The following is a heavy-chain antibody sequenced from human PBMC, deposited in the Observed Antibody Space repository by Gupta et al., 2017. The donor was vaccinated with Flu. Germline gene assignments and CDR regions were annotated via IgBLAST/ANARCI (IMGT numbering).Heavy chain of an antibody. Sequence: PGKGLEWMGYIYYSGSTNYNPSLRSRVTISLDTSKNQFSLKLSSVTAADTAVYYWARGFCSSTSGYRDGFDIWGQGTMVTVSA. D-gene: IGHD2-2*02. CDR2: IYYSGST. CDR3: ARGFCSSTSGYRDGFDI. J-gene: IGHJ3*02. V-gene: IGHV4-59*01.